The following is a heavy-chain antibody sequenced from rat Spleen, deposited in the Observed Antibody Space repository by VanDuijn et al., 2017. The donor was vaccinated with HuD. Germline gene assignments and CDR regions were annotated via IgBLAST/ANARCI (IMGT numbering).Heavy chain of an antibody. CDR2: ISYGDSSGHSST. D-gene: IGHD1-9*01. V-gene: IGHV5-29*01. CDR1: GVTFNNYG. Sequence: EVQLVESGGGLVQPGRSLKLSCAASGVTFNNYGMAWVRQAPTKGLEWVATISYGDSSGHSSTYYRDSVKGRFTISRHNAKSTLYLQMDSLRSEDTATYYCVRHGYTRYYFDYWGQGVMVTVSS. J-gene: IGHJ2*01. CDR3: VRHGYTRYYFDY.